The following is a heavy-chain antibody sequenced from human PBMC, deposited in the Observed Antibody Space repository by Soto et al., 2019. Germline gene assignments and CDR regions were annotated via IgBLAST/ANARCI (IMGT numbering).Heavy chain of an antibody. Sequence: EVQLVESGGGLVQPGGSLRLSCAASGFTFSSYWMHWVRQAPGKGLVWVSRINSDGSSTSYADSVKGRFTISRDNAKNTLYLQMNSLRAEDTAVYYCARARDVPKERGRGLWDFDYWGQGTLVTVSS. CDR1: GFTFSSYW. D-gene: IGHD5-18*01. CDR3: ARARDVPKERGRGLWDFDY. J-gene: IGHJ4*02. V-gene: IGHV3-74*01. CDR2: INSDGSST.